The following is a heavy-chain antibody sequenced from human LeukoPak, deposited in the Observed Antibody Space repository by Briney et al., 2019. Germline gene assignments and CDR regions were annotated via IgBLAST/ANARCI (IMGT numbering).Heavy chain of an antibody. CDR1: AFTFSSYD. CDR3: ARGAVGMDV. Sequence: PGGSLRLSCAASAFTFSSYDMHWVPQATGKGLEWVSAIATAGDTYYPGSVKGRFTISRENAKNSLFLQMNSLRAGDTAVYYCARGAVGMDVWGQGTTVTVSS. V-gene: IGHV3-13*01. CDR2: IATAGDT. D-gene: IGHD3-16*01. J-gene: IGHJ6*02.